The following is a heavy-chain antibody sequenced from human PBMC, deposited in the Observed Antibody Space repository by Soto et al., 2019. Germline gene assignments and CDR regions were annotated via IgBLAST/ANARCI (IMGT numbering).Heavy chain of an antibody. D-gene: IGHD3-22*01. CDR1: GYSFTSYW. V-gene: IGHV5-51*01. CDR3: ATLNYYDSSGYLYYFDY. Sequence: EVQLVQSGAEVKKPGESLKISCKGSGYSFTSYWIGWVRQMPGKGLEWMGIIYPGDSDTRYSPSFQGQVTISADKSISTAYLQWSSLKASDTAMYYCATLNYYDSSGYLYYFDYWGQGTLVTVSS. CDR2: IYPGDSDT. J-gene: IGHJ4*02.